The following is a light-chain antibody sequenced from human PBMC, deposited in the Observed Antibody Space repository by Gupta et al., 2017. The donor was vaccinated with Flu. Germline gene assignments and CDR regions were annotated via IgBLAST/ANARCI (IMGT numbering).Light chain of an antibody. Sequence: GDRVTITCRASQGISSWLAWYQQKPGKAPKLLIYVASTLQSGVPSRFSSSGSGTQFTLTISSLQSEYFATYYCQQHNSYPLTFGQGTKLEIK. CDR1: QGISSW. J-gene: IGKJ2*01. V-gene: IGKV1-8*01. CDR2: VAS. CDR3: QQHNSYPLT.